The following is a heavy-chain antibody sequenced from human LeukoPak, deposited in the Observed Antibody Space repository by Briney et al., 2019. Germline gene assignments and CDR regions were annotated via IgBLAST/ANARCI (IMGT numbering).Heavy chain of an antibody. V-gene: IGHV1-2*02. J-gene: IGHJ6*03. Sequence: ASVKVSFKASGYTFTGYYMHWVRQAPGQGLEWMGWINPNSGGTNYAQKFQGRVTMTRDTSISTAYMELSRLRSDDTAVYYCAREGGSPIAAAGPHYYYYYYMGVWGKGTTVTVSS. D-gene: IGHD6-13*01. CDR1: GYTFTGYY. CDR3: AREGGSPIAAAGPHYYYYYYMGV. CDR2: INPNSGGT.